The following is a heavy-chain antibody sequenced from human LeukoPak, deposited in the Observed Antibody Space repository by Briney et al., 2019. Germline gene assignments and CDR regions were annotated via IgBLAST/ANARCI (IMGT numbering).Heavy chain of an antibody. CDR3: AKDSSYSGSYYVDY. Sequence: GGSLRLSCAASGFTFSSYAMSWVRQAPGKGLEWVSAISGSGSSTYYADSVKGRFTISRDNSKNTLYLQMNSLRAEDTAVYYCAKDSSYSGSYYVDYWGQGTLVTVSS. D-gene: IGHD1-26*01. CDR2: ISGSGSST. CDR1: GFTFSSYA. J-gene: IGHJ4*02. V-gene: IGHV3-23*01.